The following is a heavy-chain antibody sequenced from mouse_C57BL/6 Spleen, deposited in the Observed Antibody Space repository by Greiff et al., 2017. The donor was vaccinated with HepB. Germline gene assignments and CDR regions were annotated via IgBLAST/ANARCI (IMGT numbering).Heavy chain of an antibody. J-gene: IGHJ2*01. CDR3: TTKGVVNYVVY. CDR1: GFNIKDDY. CDR2: IYPENGDT. V-gene: IGHV14-4*01. Sequence: EVQLQQSGAELVRPGASVKLSCTASGFNIKDDYMHWVKQRPEQGLEWMGLIYPENGDTEYASKFQGKATITADTTSNTAYLQLSSLTSEDTAVYYCTTKGVVNYVVYWGQGTTLTVSS.